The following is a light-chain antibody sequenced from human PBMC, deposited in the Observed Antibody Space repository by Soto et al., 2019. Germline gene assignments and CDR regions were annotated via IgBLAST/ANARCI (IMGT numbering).Light chain of an antibody. Sequence: EIVLTQSPGTLSLSPGERAHLSCRASQSVSNNYLAWYQQKPGQAPRLLIYGASNRATGIPDRFTGSGSGTDFTLTISRLEPEDFAVYYCQQYGSSPLTFGGGTKVDIK. V-gene: IGKV3-20*01. CDR1: QSVSNNY. CDR3: QQYGSSPLT. CDR2: GAS. J-gene: IGKJ4*01.